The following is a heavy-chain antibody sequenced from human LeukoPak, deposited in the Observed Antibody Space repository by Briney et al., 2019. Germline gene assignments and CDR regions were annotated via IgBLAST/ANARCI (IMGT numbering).Heavy chain of an antibody. CDR3: AGAPYKGSGSYYPYYFDY. J-gene: IGHJ4*02. V-gene: IGHV3-21*01. Sequence: GGSLRLSCAASGFTFSSYSMNWVRQAPGKGLEWVSSISSSSSYIYYADSVKGRFTISRDNAKNSLYLQMNSLRAEDTAVYYCAGAPYKGSGSYYPYYFDYWGQGTLVTVSS. CDR1: GFTFSSYS. D-gene: IGHD3-10*01. CDR2: ISSSSSYI.